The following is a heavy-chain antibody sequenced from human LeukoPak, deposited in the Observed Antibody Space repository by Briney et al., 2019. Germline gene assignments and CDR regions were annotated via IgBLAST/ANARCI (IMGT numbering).Heavy chain of an antibody. CDR3: ARDSHFTQLVDYFDY. D-gene: IGHD6-6*01. CDR2: ISSSSSTI. V-gene: IGHV3-48*01. Sequence: GGSLRLSCAASGFTFSSYSMNWVRQAPGKGLEWVSYISSSSSTIYYADSVKGRFTISRDNAKNSLYLQMNSLRAEDTAVYYCARDSHFTQLVDYFDYWGQGTLVTLSS. J-gene: IGHJ4*02. CDR1: GFTFSSYS.